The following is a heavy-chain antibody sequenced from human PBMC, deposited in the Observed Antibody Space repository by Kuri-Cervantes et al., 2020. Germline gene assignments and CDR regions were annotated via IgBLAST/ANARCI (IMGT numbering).Heavy chain of an antibody. V-gene: IGHV4-39*07. CDR2: IYYSGST. J-gene: IGHJ5*02. Sequence: ESLKISCTVSGGSISSSNYYWGWIRQPPGKGLEWIGSIYYSGSTYYNPSLKSRVTISVDTSKNQFSLKLSSVTAADTAVYYCARKAINYDILTGYFPSWFDPWGQGTLVTVSS. CDR3: ARKAINYDILTGYFPSWFDP. D-gene: IGHD3-9*01. CDR1: GGSISSSNYY.